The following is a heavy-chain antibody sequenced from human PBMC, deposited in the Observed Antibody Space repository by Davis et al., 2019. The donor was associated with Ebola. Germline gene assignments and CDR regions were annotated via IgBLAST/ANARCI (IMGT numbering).Heavy chain of an antibody. CDR2: IYRDGRT. CDR3: AKDTSNIWFEN. Sequence: GGYLRLSCAASGFIVSDKYMSWVRQAPGKGPEWVSVIYRDGRTYYADSVKGRFTISRDNSKNTLYLQMNGLRVEDTAIYYCAKDTSNIWFENWGQGTMGTVSS. D-gene: IGHD1-26*01. J-gene: IGHJ3*02. CDR1: GFIVSDKY. V-gene: IGHV3-53*01.